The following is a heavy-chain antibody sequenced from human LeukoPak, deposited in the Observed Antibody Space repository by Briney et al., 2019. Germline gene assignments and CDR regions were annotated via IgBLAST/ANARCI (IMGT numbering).Heavy chain of an antibody. V-gene: IGHV3-7*01. J-gene: IGHJ4*02. CDR3: ARDRNTDFWSGYYTNYCDY. CDR2: IKQDGSEK. Sequence: GGSLRLSCAASGFTFSSYWMSWVRQAPGKGLEWVANIKQDGSEKYYVDSVKGRFTISRINAKNSLYLQMNSLRAEDTAVYYCARDRNTDFWSGYYTNYCDYWGQGTLVTVSS. D-gene: IGHD3-3*01. CDR1: GFTFSSYW.